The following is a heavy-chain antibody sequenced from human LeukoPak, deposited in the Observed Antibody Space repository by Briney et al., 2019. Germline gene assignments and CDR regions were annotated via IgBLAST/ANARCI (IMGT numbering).Heavy chain of an antibody. CDR3: ARGHLLRYFDWVYYFDY. CDR1: GGSISSYY. V-gene: IGHV4-59*01. Sequence: SETLSLTCTVSGGSISSYYWSWIRQPPRKGLEWIGYIYYSGSTNYNPSLKSRVTISVDTSKNQFSLKLSSVTAADTAVYYCARGHLLRYFDWVYYFDYWGQGTLVTVSS. D-gene: IGHD3-9*01. CDR2: IYYSGST. J-gene: IGHJ4*02.